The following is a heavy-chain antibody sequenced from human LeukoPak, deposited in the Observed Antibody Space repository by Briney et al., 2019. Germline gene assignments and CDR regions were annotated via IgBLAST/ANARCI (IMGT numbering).Heavy chain of an antibody. CDR2: INPSGGST. J-gene: IGHJ4*02. D-gene: IGHD6-13*01. Sequence: ASVKVSCKASGYTFTSYYMHWVRQAPGQGLEWMGIINPSGGSTSYAQKSQGRVTMTRDMSTSTVYMELSSLRSEDTAVYYCARFNEAAAGLDYWGQGTLVTVSS. CDR1: GYTFTSYY. V-gene: IGHV1-46*01. CDR3: ARFNEAAAGLDY.